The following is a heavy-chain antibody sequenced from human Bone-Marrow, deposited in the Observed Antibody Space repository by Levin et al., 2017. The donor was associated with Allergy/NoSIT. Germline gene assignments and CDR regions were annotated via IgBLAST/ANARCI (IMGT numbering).Heavy chain of an antibody. CDR2: ISGSGGST. Sequence: LSLTCAASGFTFSSYAMSWVRQAPGKGLEWVSAISGSGGSTYYADSVKGRFTISRDNSKNTLYLQMNSLRAEDTAVYYCAKDAYSSRVGAFDIWGQGTMVTVSS. J-gene: IGHJ3*02. V-gene: IGHV3-23*01. CDR1: GFTFSSYA. D-gene: IGHD6-13*01. CDR3: AKDAYSSRVGAFDI.